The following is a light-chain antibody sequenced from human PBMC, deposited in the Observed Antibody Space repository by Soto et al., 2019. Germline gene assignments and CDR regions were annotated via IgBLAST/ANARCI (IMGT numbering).Light chain of an antibody. CDR1: SSDIGTYNL. V-gene: IGLV2-23*01. CDR3: CSYAGISTSV. Sequence: QSALTQPASVSGSPGQSITISCTGTSSDIGTYNLVSWYQQHPGKAPKLMIYEDTTRPSGVSNRFSGSKSDNTASLTISGLQAEDETDYYCCSYAGISTSVFGTGTKLTVL. CDR2: EDT. J-gene: IGLJ1*01.